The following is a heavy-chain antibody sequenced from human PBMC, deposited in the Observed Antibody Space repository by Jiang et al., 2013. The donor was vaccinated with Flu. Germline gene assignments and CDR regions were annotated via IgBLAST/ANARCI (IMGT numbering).Heavy chain of an antibody. V-gene: IGHV4-31*01. CDR1: GGSISSGGYY. CDR3: ARVNGPRGYFDY. D-gene: IGHD3-10*01. J-gene: IGHJ4*02. CDR2: IYYSGST. Sequence: PGLVKPSQTLSLTCTVSGGSISSGGYYWSWIRQHPGKGLEWIGYIYYSGSTYYNPSLKSLVTISVDTSKNQFSLKLSSVTAADTAVYYCARVNGPRGYFDYWGQGTLVTVSS.